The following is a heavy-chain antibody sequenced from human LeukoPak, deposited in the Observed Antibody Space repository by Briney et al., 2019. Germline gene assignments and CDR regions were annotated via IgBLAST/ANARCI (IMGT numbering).Heavy chain of an antibody. V-gene: IGHV3-30*18. CDR1: GLPFSSYA. CDR3: AKSKFSCIGNNCYSPDY. Sequence: GGSLRLSCAASGLPFSSYAMHWVRQAPGKGLEWVALISYDGSNEHYADSVKGRFTISRDNSKNTLYLQVNSRRAEDTAVYYCAKSKFSCIGNNCYSPDYWGQGTLVTVSS. D-gene: IGHD2-15*01. J-gene: IGHJ4*02. CDR2: ISYDGSNE.